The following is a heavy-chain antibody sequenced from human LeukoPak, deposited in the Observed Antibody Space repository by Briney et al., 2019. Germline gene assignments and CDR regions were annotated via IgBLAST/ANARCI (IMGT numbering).Heavy chain of an antibody. CDR1: GGSISSYY. CDR2: VYSSGST. J-gene: IGHJ6*03. D-gene: IGHD4-17*01. Sequence: PSETLSLTCTVSGGSISSYYWSWIRQPPGKGLEWIGYVYSSGSTYNNPSLKSRVTISVDTSKSHFSLKLRSVAAADTATYYCATATVTRYYYYMDVWGKGTTVTVSS. V-gene: IGHV4-59*01. CDR3: ATATVTRYYYYMDV.